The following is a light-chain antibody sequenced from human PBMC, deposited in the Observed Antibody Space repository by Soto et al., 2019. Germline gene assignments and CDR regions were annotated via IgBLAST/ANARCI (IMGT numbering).Light chain of an antibody. Sequence: EIVLTQSPGTLSLSPGERATLSCRASQSVCSSYLAWYQQKPGQAPRLLIYGASSRATGIPDRFSGSGSGTVFTLTISRLEPEDFAVYYCQQYGSSPFTFAPGTKVDIK. V-gene: IGKV3-20*01. CDR3: QQYGSSPFT. CDR1: QSVCSSY. CDR2: GAS. J-gene: IGKJ3*01.